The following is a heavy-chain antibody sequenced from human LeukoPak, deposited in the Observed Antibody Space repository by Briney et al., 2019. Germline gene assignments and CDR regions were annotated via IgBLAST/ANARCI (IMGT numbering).Heavy chain of an antibody. J-gene: IGHJ4*02. CDR2: ISSSSSYT. CDR1: GFTFSDYY. V-gene: IGHV3-11*03. CDR3: ATFAHTVGGETDY. D-gene: IGHD2-21*01. Sequence: GGSLRLSCAASGFTFSDYYMSWIRQAPGKGLEWVSYISSSSSYTNYADSVKGRFTISRDNANNSLYLQMNSLRSEDTAVYYCATFAHTVGGETDYWGQGTLVTVSS.